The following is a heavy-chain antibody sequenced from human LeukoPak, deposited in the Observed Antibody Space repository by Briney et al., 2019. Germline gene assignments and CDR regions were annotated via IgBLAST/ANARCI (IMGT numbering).Heavy chain of an antibody. CDR3: ARELTNGVCADCTYGMDV. CDR2: IIPIFGIA. J-gene: IGHJ6*02. V-gene: IGHV1-69*04. Sequence: ASVKVSCKASGGTFSSYAISWVRQAPGQGLEWTGRIIPIFGIANYAQKFQGRVTITADKSTSTAYMELSSLRSEDTAVYYCARELTNGVCADCTYGMDVCGQGTTVTVSS. CDR1: GGTFSSYA. D-gene: IGHD2-8*01.